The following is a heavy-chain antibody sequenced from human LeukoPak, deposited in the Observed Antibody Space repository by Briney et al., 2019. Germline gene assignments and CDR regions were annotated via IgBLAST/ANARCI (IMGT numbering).Heavy chain of an antibody. D-gene: IGHD6-19*01. CDR1: GYTFTGYY. Sequence: ASVKVSCKASGYTFTGYYMHWVRQAPGQGLEWMGWINPNGGGTNYAQKFQGRVTMTRDTSISTAYMELSRLRSDDTAVYYCARDRYSSGRPIDYWGQGTLVTVSS. CDR3: ARDRYSSGRPIDY. CDR2: INPNGGGT. V-gene: IGHV1-2*02. J-gene: IGHJ4*02.